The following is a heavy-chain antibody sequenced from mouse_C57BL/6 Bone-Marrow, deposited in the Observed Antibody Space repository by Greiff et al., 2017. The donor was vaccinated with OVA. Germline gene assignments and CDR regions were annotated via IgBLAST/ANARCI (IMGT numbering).Heavy chain of an antibody. CDR2: IDTSDSYT. V-gene: IGHV1-69*01. J-gene: IGHJ2*01. CDR1: GYTFTSYW. Sequence: VKLQQPGAELVMPGASVKLSCKASGYTFTSYWMHWVKQRPGQGLEWIGEIDTSDSYTNYNQKFKGKSTLTVDKSSSTAYMQLSSLTSEDSAVYYCASGYYFDYWGQGTTLTVSS. CDR3: ASGYYFDY.